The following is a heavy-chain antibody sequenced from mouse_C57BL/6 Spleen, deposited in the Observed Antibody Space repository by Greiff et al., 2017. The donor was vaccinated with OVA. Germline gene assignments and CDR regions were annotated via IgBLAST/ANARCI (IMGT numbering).Heavy chain of an antibody. J-gene: IGHJ1*03. CDR3: ASGLYYYGSTLYFDV. D-gene: IGHD1-1*01. CDR2: ILPGSGST. V-gene: IGHV1-9*01. CDR1: GYTFTGYW. Sequence: VQLQQSGAELMKPGASVKLSCKATGYTFTGYWIEWVKQRPGHGLEWIGEILPGSGSTNYNEKFKGKATFTAYTSSNTAYMQLSSLTTEDSAIYYCASGLYYYGSTLYFDVWGTGTTVTVSS.